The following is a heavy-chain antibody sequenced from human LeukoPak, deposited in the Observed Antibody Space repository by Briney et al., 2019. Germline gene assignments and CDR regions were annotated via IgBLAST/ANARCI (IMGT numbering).Heavy chain of an antibody. CDR2: IIPIFGTA. V-gene: IGHV1-69*05. CDR3: ARDIEIRSSAGLYYFDY. CDR1: GGTFSSYA. J-gene: IGHJ4*02. Sequence: ASVKVSCTASGGTFSSYAISWVRQAPGQGLEWMGGIIPIFGTANYAQKFQGRVTITTDESTSTAYMELSSLRSEDTAVYYCARDIEIRSSAGLYYFDYWGQGTLVTVSS. D-gene: IGHD6-13*01.